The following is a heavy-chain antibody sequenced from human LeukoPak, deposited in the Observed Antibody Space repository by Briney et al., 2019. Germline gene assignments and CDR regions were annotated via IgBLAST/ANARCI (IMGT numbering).Heavy chain of an antibody. Sequence: SETLSLTCSVSGGSISSSSYSWGWIRQPPGKGLEWIGSIYYSGTTYHNPSLKSRVTISVDTSKNQFSMRLSSVTAADTAMYYCARHVHIAVTGTLGHWDYWGQGTLVTVSS. J-gene: IGHJ4*02. V-gene: IGHV4-39*01. CDR3: ARHVHIAVTGTLGHWDY. D-gene: IGHD6-19*01. CDR1: GGSISSSSYS. CDR2: IYYSGTT.